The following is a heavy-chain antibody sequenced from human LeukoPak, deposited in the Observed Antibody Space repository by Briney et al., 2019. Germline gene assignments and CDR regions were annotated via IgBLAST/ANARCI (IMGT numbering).Heavy chain of an antibody. V-gene: IGHV1-69*06. CDR3: ARDSYGYVH. CDR2: IIPIFGTT. CDR1: GYTFTSYA. D-gene: IGHD5-18*01. Sequence: GASVKVSCKASGYTFTSYAISWVRQAPGQGLEWMGGIIPIFGTTNYARKFRGRVTLTADKSTRTAYMELSSLRSEDTAVYYCARDSYGYVHWGQGTLVTVSS. J-gene: IGHJ4*02.